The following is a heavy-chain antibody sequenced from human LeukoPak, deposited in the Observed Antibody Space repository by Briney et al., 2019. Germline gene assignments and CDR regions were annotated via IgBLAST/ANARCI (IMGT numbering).Heavy chain of an antibody. CDR3: ARGRGYNSFDY. Sequence: SETLSLTCAVYGGSFSGYYWSWIRQPPGKGLEWIGEINHSVSTNYNPSLKSRVTISVDTSKNQFSVKLRSVTAADTAVYYCARGRGYNSFDYWGQGALVTVSS. CDR1: GGSFSGYY. D-gene: IGHD5-24*01. V-gene: IGHV4-34*01. J-gene: IGHJ4*02. CDR2: INHSVST.